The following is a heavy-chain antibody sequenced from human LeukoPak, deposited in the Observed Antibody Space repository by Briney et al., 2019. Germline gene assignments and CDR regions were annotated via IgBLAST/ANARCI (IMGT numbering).Heavy chain of an antibody. Sequence: GGSLRLSCAASRFTFSSYAMSWVRQAPGKGLEWVSAISGSGGSTYYADSVKGRFTISRDNSKNTLFLQMNSLRAEDTAVYYCAKGVNYYDSSGYYPYYFDYWGQGTLVTVSS. CDR1: RFTFSSYA. V-gene: IGHV3-23*01. CDR2: ISGSGGST. D-gene: IGHD3-22*01. J-gene: IGHJ4*02. CDR3: AKGVNYYDSSGYYPYYFDY.